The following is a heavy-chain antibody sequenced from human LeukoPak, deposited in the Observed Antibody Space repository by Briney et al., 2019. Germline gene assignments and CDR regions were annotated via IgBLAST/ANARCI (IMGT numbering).Heavy chain of an antibody. CDR2: FYYSGST. V-gene: IGHV4-39*01. CDR1: GGSISSNSYY. D-gene: IGHD3-22*01. J-gene: IGHJ4*02. Sequence: SETVSLTCTVSGGSISSNSYYWGWIRQPPGKGLEWIGSFYYSGSTYYNSSLKSRVIISVDTSKNRFSLKLSSVTAADTAVYYCARHEAYYYDSSGRYYFDYWGQGTLVTVSS. CDR3: ARHEAYYYDSSGRYYFDY.